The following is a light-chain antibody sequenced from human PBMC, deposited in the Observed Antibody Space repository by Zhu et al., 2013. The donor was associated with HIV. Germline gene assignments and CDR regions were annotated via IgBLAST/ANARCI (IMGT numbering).Light chain of an antibody. CDR2: SDD. V-gene: IGLV1-44*01. CDR3: SSWDDSLNGWV. Sequence: QSVLTQPSSVSGTPGQRVTISCSGSTSNVGTNIVHWYQHIPGTAPKLLIYSDDQRPSGVPARFSGSRSGTSVSLAISGLQSGDECHYYCSSWDDSLNGWVFGGGTKLTVL. J-gene: IGLJ3*02. CDR1: TSNVGTNI.